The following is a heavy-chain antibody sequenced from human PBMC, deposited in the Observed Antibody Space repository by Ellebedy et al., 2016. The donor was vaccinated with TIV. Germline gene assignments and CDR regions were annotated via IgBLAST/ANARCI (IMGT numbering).Heavy chain of an antibody. D-gene: IGHD3-22*01. J-gene: IGHJ6*02. CDR1: GYTFTSYG. CDR3: ARVPPRDSSDFVDV. CDR2: IIPIFGTA. Sequence: SVKVSCXASGYTFTSYGISWVRQAPGQGLEWMGGIIPIFGTANYAQKFQGRVTITADESTSTAYMELSSLRSEDTAVYYCARVPPRDSSDFVDVWGQGTTVTVSS. V-gene: IGHV1-69*13.